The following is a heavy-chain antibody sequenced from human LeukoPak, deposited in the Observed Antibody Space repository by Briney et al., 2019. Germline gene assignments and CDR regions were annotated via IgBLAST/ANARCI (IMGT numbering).Heavy chain of an antibody. J-gene: IGHJ4*02. CDR3: ARSIAVAAFDY. D-gene: IGHD6-19*01. Sequence: GGSLRLSCAASGFTFSSYAMSWVRQAPGKGLEWVSAISGSGGSTYYADSVKGRFTISRDNAKNSLYLQMNSLRAEDTAVYYCARSIAVAAFDYWGQGTLVTVSS. CDR2: ISGSGGST. V-gene: IGHV3-23*01. CDR1: GFTFSSYA.